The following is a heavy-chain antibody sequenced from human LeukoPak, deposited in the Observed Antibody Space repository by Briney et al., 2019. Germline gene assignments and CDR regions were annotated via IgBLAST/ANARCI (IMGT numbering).Heavy chain of an antibody. V-gene: IGHV1-69*05. D-gene: IGHD6-19*01. CDR3: ARDHRYSSGWLPLYYYYYYYMDV. CDR2: VIPIFGTA. CDR1: GGTFSSYA. J-gene: IGHJ6*03. Sequence: GASVKVSCKASGGTFSSYAISWVRQAPGQGLEWMGGVIPIFGTANYAQKLQGRVTMTTDTSTSTAYMELRSLRSDDTAVYYCARDHRYSSGWLPLYYYYYYYMDVWGKGTTVTVSS.